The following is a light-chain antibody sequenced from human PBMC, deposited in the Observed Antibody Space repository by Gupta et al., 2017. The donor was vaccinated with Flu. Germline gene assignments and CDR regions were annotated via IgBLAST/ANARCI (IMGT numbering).Light chain of an antibody. V-gene: IGLV1-51*02. CDR1: SSNIGSYY. CDR2: ENR. CDR3: GTWDYSLGGGV. J-gene: IGLJ2*01. Sequence: HSVLTQPPSVSSAPAQKVTISCPGSSSNIGSYYVARYQQLPGRGHKLLIYENRKRPSGIPDRFSGSKSGTSATLDISGLQTGDEADYYCGTWDYSLGGGVFGGGTKVTVL.